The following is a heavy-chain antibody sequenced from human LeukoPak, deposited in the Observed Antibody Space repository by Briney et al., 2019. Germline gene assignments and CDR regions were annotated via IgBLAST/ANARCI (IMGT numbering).Heavy chain of an antibody. CDR1: GFTFSSYG. CDR2: IRYDGSNK. J-gene: IGHJ4*02. D-gene: IGHD4-17*01. V-gene: IGHV3-33*01. Sequence: GRSLRLSCAASGFTFSSYGMHWVRQAPGKGLEWVAVIRYDGSNKYYADSVQGRFTISRDNSKNTLYLQMNSLRAEDTAVYYCARDSYGFDYWGQGTLVTVSS. CDR3: ARDSYGFDY.